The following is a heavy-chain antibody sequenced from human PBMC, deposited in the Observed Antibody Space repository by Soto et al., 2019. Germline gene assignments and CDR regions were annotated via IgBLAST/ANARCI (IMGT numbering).Heavy chain of an antibody. Sequence: GGSLRLSCAASGFTFDDYTMHWVRQAPGKGLEWVSLISWDGGSTYYADSVKGRFTISRDNSKNSLYLQMNSLRTEDTALYYCAKDVAAKGAGVASSPYYYYYGMDVWGQGTTVTVSS. V-gene: IGHV3-43*01. CDR1: GFTFDDYT. CDR2: ISWDGGST. CDR3: AKDVAAKGAGVASSPYYYYYGMDV. J-gene: IGHJ6*02. D-gene: IGHD3-3*01.